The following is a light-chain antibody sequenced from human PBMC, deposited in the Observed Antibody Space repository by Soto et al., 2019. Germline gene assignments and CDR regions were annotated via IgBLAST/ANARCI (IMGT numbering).Light chain of an antibody. CDR2: AAS. CDR1: EDITIY. Sequence: IQFTHSPSSLSASVLYSVTITCRASEDITIYLAWYQQKPGKAPNLLMYAASTLQSGVPSRFSGSGSGTDFTLTISSLQAEDFATYYCQQTRRYPSTFGGGTKVDI. J-gene: IGKJ4*01. CDR3: QQTRRYPST. V-gene: IGKV1-9*01.